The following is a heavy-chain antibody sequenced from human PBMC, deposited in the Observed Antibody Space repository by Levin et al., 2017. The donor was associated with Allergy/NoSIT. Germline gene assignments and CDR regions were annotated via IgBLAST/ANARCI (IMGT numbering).Heavy chain of an antibody. J-gene: IGHJ4*02. V-gene: IGHV4-34*01. Sequence: PSETLSLTCAVYGGSFSGYYWSWIRQPPGKGLEWIGEINHSGSTNYNPSLKSRVTISVDTSKNQFSLQLSSVTAADTAVYYCARYEGSIAAAGTAWYFDYWGQGTLVTVSS. D-gene: IGHD6-13*01. CDR2: INHSGST. CDR1: GGSFSGYY. CDR3: ARYEGSIAAAGTAWYFDY.